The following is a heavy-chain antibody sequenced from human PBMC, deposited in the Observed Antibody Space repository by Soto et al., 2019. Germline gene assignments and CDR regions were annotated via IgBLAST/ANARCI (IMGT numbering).Heavy chain of an antibody. CDR3: ARQLGDGGGDCDPRVYYAMDV. J-gene: IGHJ6*02. D-gene: IGHD2-21*02. V-gene: IGHV1-18*01. CDR2: VSVYNDNT. Sequence: AGVNVSCKASDYTFSTYVINWVRQAPGQGLEWMGWVSVYNDNTNYAQKFQGRVTMTTDTSTNTAYMELRSLRSDDTAIYYCARQLGDGGGDCDPRVYYAMDVGG. CDR1: DYTFSTYV.